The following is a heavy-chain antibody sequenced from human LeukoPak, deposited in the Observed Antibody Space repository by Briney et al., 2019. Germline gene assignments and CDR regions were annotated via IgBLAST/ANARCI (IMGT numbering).Heavy chain of an antibody. CDR1: GFTFSSYS. V-gene: IGHV3-21*01. CDR2: ISSSSSYI. D-gene: IGHD6-19*01. J-gene: IGHJ4*02. CDR3: ARDHDSSGWYGLGDYFDY. Sequence: PGGSLRLSCAASGFTFSSYSMNWVRQAPGKGLEWVSSISSSSSYIYYADSVKGRFTISRDNAKNSLYLQMNSLRAEDTAVYYCARDHDSSGWYGLGDYFDYWGQGTLVTVSS.